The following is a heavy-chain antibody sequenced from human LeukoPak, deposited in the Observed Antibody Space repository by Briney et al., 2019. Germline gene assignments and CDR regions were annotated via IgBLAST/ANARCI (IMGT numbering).Heavy chain of an antibody. CDR1: GFTFSSYS. J-gene: IGHJ4*02. Sequence: PGGSLRLSCAASGFTFSSYSMNWVRQAPGKGLEWVSYISSSSSTIYYADSVKGRFTISRDNAKNSLYLQMNSLRAEDTAVYYCAGGPILPAARGVDYWGQGTLVTVSS. D-gene: IGHD3-10*01. CDR3: AGGPILPAARGVDY. CDR2: ISSSSSTI. V-gene: IGHV3-48*01.